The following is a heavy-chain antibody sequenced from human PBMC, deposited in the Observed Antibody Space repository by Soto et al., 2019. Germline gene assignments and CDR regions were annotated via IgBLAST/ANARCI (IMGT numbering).Heavy chain of an antibody. Sequence: EVQLVESGGGLVQPGGSLRLSCAASGFTFSNSWMYWVRQAPGKGLEWVSRINSDGSVSSYADSVKGRLTISRDNVKNTLYLQMDSRRAEDTAVYYCARGDCVGGTCYSLAGSFYYYMDVWGKGTTVTVFS. V-gene: IGHV3-74*02. CDR2: INSDGSVS. CDR1: GFTFSNSW. D-gene: IGHD2-15*01. CDR3: ARGDCVGGTCYSLAGSFYYYMDV. J-gene: IGHJ6*03.